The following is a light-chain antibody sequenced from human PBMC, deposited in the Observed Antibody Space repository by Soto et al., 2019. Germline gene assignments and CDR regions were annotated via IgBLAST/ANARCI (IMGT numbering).Light chain of an antibody. J-gene: IGLJ1*01. V-gene: IGLV2-23*02. Sequence: QSVLTQPASVSGSPGQSITISCTGTSSDVGSYNLVSWYQQHPGKAPKLMIYEVSKRPSGVSNRFSGSKSGNTASLTISGLQAGDEADYYCCSYAGSSTYVFGTGTQLTVL. CDR3: CSYAGSSTYV. CDR1: SSDVGSYNL. CDR2: EVS.